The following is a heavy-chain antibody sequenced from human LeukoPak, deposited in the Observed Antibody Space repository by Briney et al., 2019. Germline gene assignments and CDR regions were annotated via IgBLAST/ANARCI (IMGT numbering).Heavy chain of an antibody. CDR2: IYYSGSI. Sequence: SSETLSVTCTVSGGSISNSSKYWGWIRQPPGKGLEWIGNIYYSGSIYYNPSHKSRVAIFADTSNNQFSLKLSSVTAADTAVYYCATPRGASNWFDPWGQGALVTVPS. D-gene: IGHD3-10*01. CDR1: GGSISNSSKY. J-gene: IGHJ5*02. V-gene: IGHV4-39*01. CDR3: ATPRGASNWFDP.